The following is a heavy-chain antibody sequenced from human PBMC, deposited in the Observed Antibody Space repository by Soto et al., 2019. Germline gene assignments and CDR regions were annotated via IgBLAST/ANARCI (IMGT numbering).Heavy chain of an antibody. Sequence: PGGSLRLSCAASGFTFSSYSMNWVRQAPGKGLEWVSYISSSSSTIYYADSVKGRFTISRDNAKNSLYLQMNSLRDEDTAVYYCARVAVTIFGVVIIDYYYGMDVWGQGTTVTVSS. CDR1: GFTFSSYS. CDR2: ISSSSSTI. J-gene: IGHJ6*02. D-gene: IGHD3-3*01. CDR3: ARVAVTIFGVVIIDYYYGMDV. V-gene: IGHV3-48*02.